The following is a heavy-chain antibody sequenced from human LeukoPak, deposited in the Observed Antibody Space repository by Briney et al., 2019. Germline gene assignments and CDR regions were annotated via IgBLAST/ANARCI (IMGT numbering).Heavy chain of an antibody. V-gene: IGHV1-18*01. J-gene: IGHJ4*02. Sequence: ASVKVSCKSSGYTFTNYGITWVRQAPGQGLEDMGWISTYNGNAHYAQKLQARVTMTTDTSSSTAYMELRSLRSDDSAMYYCARVNYDLLIPFDSWGQGTLVTVSS. CDR3: ARVNYDLLIPFDS. CDR2: ISTYNGNA. CDR1: GYTFTNYG. D-gene: IGHD3-9*01.